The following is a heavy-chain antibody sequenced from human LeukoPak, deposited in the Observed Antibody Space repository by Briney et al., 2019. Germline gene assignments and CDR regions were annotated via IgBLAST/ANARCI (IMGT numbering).Heavy chain of an antibody. Sequence: KPSETLSLTCTVSGGSISSGDYYWSWIRQPPGKGLEWIGYIYYSGSTYYNPSLKSRVTISVDTSKNQFSLKLSSVTAADTAVYYCARGPYCSGGSCSDDAFDIWGQGTMVTVSS. CDR1: GGSISSGDYY. V-gene: IGHV4-30-4*01. D-gene: IGHD2-15*01. CDR2: IYYSGST. J-gene: IGHJ3*02. CDR3: ARGPYCSGGSCSDDAFDI.